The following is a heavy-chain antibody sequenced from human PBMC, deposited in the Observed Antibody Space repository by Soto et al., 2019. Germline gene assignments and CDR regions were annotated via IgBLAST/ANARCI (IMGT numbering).Heavy chain of an antibody. Sequence: QVQLVQSGAEVKKPGASVKVSCKASGYTFTSYDINWVRQATGQGLEWMGWMNPNSGNTGYAQKFQGRVTMTXXTXIXXAYMELSSLRSEDTAVYYCARAFARYYYDSSSPNPWGQGTLVTVSS. CDR3: ARAFARYYYDSSSPNP. CDR1: GYTFTSYD. D-gene: IGHD3-22*01. CDR2: MNPNSGNT. V-gene: IGHV1-8*01. J-gene: IGHJ5*02.